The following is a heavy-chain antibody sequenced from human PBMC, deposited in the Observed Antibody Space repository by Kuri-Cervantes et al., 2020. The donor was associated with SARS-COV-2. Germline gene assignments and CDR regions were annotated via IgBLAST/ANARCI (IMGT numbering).Heavy chain of an antibody. V-gene: IGHV1-69*13. D-gene: IGHD3-3*01. CDR3: AGRLRFLEWSLYQYYYGMDV. CDR2: IIPIFGTT. Sequence: SVKVSCKASGGTLNNYAINWVRQAPGQGLEWMGGIIPIFGTTNYAQKFQGRVTITADESTSTAYMELSSLRPEDTAVYYCAGRLRFLEWSLYQYYYGMDVWGQGTTVTVSS. CDR1: GGTLNNYA. J-gene: IGHJ6*02.